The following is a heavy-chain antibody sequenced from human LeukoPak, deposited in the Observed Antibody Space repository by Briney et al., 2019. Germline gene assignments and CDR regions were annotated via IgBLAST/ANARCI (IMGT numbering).Heavy chain of an antibody. CDR3: ARGDPENYYYYYMDV. CDR2: ISSSSSTK. CDR1: GFIFSNYW. D-gene: IGHD2-21*02. Sequence: GGSLRLSCAASGFIFSNYWMSWVRQAPGKGLEWVSYISSSSSTKYYADSMKGRFTISRDNAKNSLYLQMNSLRAEDTAVYYCARGDPENYYYYYMDVWGKGTTVTVSS. J-gene: IGHJ6*03. V-gene: IGHV3-48*01.